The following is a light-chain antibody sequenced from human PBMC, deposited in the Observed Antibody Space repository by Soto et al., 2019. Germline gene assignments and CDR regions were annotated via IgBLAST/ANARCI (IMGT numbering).Light chain of an antibody. J-gene: IGKJ2*01. CDR2: QSS. Sequence: EIALTQSPGTLSVSPGETVTLACRVSPPLDTPYMACFQAMGGLPPRMLIHQSSLRLPGVGDRFSGSGSGSDFSLTINGVESADCAVYYCHEYSRIPFTFGQGTNLEIK. CDR1: PPLDTPY. CDR3: HEYSRIPFT. V-gene: IGKV3-20*01.